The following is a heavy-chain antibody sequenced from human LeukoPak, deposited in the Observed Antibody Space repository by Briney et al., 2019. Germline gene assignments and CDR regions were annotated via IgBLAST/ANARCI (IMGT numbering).Heavy chain of an antibody. CDR2: ISYDGSNK. Sequence: GRSLRLSCAASGFTFSSYAMHWVRQAPGKGLEWVAVISYDGSNKYYADSVKGRFTISRDNSKNTLYLQMNSLRAEDTAVYYCARDHDSSGYYYGSGDYWGQGTLVTVSS. J-gene: IGHJ4*02. CDR3: ARDHDSSGYYYGSGDY. CDR1: GFTFSSYA. V-gene: IGHV3-30*04. D-gene: IGHD3-22*01.